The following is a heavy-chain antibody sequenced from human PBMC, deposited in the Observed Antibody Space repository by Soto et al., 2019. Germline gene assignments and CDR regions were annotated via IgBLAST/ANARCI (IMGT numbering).Heavy chain of an antibody. D-gene: IGHD1-1*01. Sequence: EVQLLESGGGLVQPGGSLRLSCAASGLIFNNYAMTWVRQAPGKGLEWVSAISASGDSTYYADSVKGRFTISRDNSKNTLFLQINSLRAEDTALYYCAERTTGTTMTYYAMDVWGQGTTVTVCS. CDR1: GLIFNNYA. J-gene: IGHJ6*02. V-gene: IGHV3-23*01. CDR2: ISASGDST. CDR3: AERTTGTTMTYYAMDV.